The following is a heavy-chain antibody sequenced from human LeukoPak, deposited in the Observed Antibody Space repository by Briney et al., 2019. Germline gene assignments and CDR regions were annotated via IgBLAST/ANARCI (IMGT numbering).Heavy chain of an antibody. CDR3: AKGLRKTVTEYYFDY. V-gene: IGHV3-23*01. J-gene: IGHJ4*02. CDR1: GFTFRRYG. D-gene: IGHD4-17*01. CDR2: ISGSGGNT. Sequence: PGGTLRLSCAAPGFTFRRYGMSWVRQAPGKGLEWVSAISGSGGNTFYADSVKGRFTISRDNSKNTLYLQMNSLRAEDTAVYYCAKGLRKTVTEYYFDYWGQGTLVTVSS.